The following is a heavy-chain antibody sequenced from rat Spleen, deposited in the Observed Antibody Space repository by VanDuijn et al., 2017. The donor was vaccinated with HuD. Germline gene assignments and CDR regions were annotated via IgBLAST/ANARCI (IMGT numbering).Heavy chain of an antibody. D-gene: IGHD1-11*01. CDR2: ISFDGSST. J-gene: IGHJ2*01. Sequence: EVQLVESNGGLVQPGRSLKLSCAASGFTFNDHFMAWVRQAPTTGLEWVATISFDGSSTYYRDSVKGRFTISRNNANSTLYLQMDSLRSEDTATYYCARRYDFDYWGQGVMVTVSS. CDR1: GFTFNDHF. CDR3: ARRYDFDY. V-gene: IGHV5-29*01.